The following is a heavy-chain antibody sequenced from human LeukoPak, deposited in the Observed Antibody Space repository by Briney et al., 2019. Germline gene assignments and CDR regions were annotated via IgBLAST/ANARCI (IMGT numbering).Heavy chain of an antibody. CDR3: ARAWRGDSSGFISWFDP. D-gene: IGHD3-22*01. CDR2: ISAYNGNT. V-gene: IGHV1-18*01. Sequence: ASVKVSCKASGYTFTSYGISWVRQAPGQGLEWMGWISAYNGNTNYAQKLQGRVTMTTDTSTSTAYMELRSLRSDDTAVYYCARAWRGDSSGFISWFDPWGQGTLVTVSS. CDR1: GYTFTSYG. J-gene: IGHJ5*02.